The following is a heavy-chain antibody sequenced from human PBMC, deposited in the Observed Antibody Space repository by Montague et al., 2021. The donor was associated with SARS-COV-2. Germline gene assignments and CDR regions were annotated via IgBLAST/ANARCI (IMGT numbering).Heavy chain of an antibody. J-gene: IGHJ3*01. D-gene: IGHD3-22*01. V-gene: IGHV4-31*03. CDR1: GGSISSGGYY. Sequence: TLSLTCTVSGGSISSGGYYWSWIRQPPGKGLEWIGYIYHTGXTXYXXXXKXRVTISKETSKNHFSLNLSSVTAADSAVYYCARDSGYYVSSGYSYYAFDLWGQGTKVTGSS. CDR3: ARDSGYYVSSGYSYYAFDL. CDR2: IYHTGXT.